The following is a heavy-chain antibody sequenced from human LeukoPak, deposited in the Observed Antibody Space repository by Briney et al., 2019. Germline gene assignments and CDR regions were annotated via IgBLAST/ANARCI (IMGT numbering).Heavy chain of an antibody. J-gene: IGHJ6*02. CDR1: GFTFSSFS. V-gene: IGHV3-21*01. Sequence: GGSLRLAWAASGFTFSSFSMNWVRQAPGKGLEWVSSISSSSSYIYYADSVKGRFTISRDNAKNSLYLQMNSLRAEDTAVYYCARSSATMVRGVFYYYGMDVWGQGTTVTVSS. CDR2: ISSSSSYI. CDR3: ARSSATMVRGVFYYYGMDV. D-gene: IGHD3-10*01.